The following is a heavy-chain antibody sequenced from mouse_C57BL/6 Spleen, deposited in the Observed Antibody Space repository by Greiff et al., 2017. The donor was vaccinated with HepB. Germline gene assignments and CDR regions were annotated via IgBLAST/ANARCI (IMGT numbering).Heavy chain of an antibody. V-gene: IGHV14-4*01. J-gene: IGHJ4*01. Sequence: EVQLQQSGAELVRPGASVKLSCTASGFKIKDDYMHWVKQRPEQGLEWIGWIDPENGDTEYASKFQGKATITADTSSNTAYLQLSSLTSEDTAVYYCTTDGNYRGAMDYWGQGTSVTVSS. CDR3: TTDGNYRGAMDY. CDR2: IDPENGDT. D-gene: IGHD2-1*01. CDR1: GFKIKDDY.